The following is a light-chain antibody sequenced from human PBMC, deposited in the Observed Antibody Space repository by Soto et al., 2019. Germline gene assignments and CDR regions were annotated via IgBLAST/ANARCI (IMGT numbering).Light chain of an antibody. J-gene: IGKJ5*01. CDR3: QQYNNWPPIT. V-gene: IGKV3D-15*01. Sequence: EIVMTQSPGTLSLSPGDTATLSCRASQSLGSDLAWYQQKPGQAPRLLIFGASTRATGIPARFSGSGSGTEFTLTITSLQSEDFAVYYCQQYNNWPPITFGQGTRPEI. CDR1: QSLGSD. CDR2: GAS.